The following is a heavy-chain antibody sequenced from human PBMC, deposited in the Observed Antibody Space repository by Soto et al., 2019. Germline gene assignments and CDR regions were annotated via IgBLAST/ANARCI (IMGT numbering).Heavy chain of an antibody. J-gene: IGHJ5*02. V-gene: IGHV3-21*01. CDR3: TRDASRDSSARGWFDP. Sequence: GGSLRLSCAASGFTFRSFTMNWVRQAPGKGLEWVSTISSNSAYIYYTDALRGRFTISRDNAKNSLHLQMNSLRAEDTAVYYCTRDASRDSSARGWFDPWGPGILVTVSS. CDR2: ISSNSAYI. CDR1: GFTFRSFT. D-gene: IGHD6-13*01.